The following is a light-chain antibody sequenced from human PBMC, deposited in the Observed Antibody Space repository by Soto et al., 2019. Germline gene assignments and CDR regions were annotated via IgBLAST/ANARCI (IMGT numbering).Light chain of an antibody. CDR2: AAS. Sequence: DIQMTQSPSSLSASVGDTVTITCRASQSISTYLNWYQQKPGKAPKLLIYAASSLQGGVPSRFSGSGSGTDFTLTISSLQPEDFATYYCRQGYHRQSDRASLVKFGGGTKVEI. J-gene: IGKJ4*02. CDR1: QSISTY. V-gene: IGKV1-39*01. CDR3: RQGYHRQSDRASLVK.